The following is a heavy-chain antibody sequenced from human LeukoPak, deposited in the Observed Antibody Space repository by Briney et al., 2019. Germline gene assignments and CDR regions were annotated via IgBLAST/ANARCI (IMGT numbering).Heavy chain of an antibody. CDR3: AKDPTHYYDSSGYFDY. D-gene: IGHD3-22*01. V-gene: IGHV3-9*01. CDR2: ISWNSGSI. Sequence: GGSLRLSCAASGFTFTNYDMHWVRQAPGKGLEWVSGISWNSGSIGYVDSVKGRFTISRDNAKNSLYLQMNSLRAEDTALYYCAKDPTHYYDSSGYFDYWGQGTLVTVSS. J-gene: IGHJ4*02. CDR1: GFTFTNYD.